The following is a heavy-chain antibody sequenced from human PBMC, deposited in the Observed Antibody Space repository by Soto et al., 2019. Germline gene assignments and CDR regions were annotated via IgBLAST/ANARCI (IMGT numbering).Heavy chain of an antibody. D-gene: IGHD6-6*01. Sequence: GGSLRLSCAASGFTFSSYSMNWVRQAPGKGLEWFSSISSSSSYIYYADSVKGRFTISRDNAKNSLYLQMNSLRAEDTAVYYCARDNRAQAARPSGFDYWGQGTLVTVSS. V-gene: IGHV3-21*01. CDR3: ARDNRAQAARPSGFDY. J-gene: IGHJ4*02. CDR1: GFTFSSYS. CDR2: ISSSSSYI.